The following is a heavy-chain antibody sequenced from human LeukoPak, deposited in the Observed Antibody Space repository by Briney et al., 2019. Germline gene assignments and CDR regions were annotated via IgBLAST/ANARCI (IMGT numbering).Heavy chain of an antibody. CDR3: ASLGISGDY. CDR2: VYTSGTT. CDR1: GGSIHNHI. J-gene: IGHJ4*02. D-gene: IGHD3-16*01. Sequence: SETLSLTCTVSGGSIHNHIWNWIRQPAGKGLEWIGRVYTSGTTDYSPSLKSRVTMSFDTSKSQFSLKLGSVTAADTAVYYCASLGISGDYWGQGTLVTVSS. V-gene: IGHV4-4*07.